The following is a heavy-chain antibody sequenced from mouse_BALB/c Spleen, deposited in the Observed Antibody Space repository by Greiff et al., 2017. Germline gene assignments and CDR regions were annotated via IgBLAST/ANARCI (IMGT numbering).Heavy chain of an antibody. V-gene: IGHV1S81*02. CDR1: GYTFTSYW. CDR3: ARRLWLREAWFAY. Sequence: QVQLQQSGAELVKPGASVKLSCKASGYTFTSYWMHWVKQRPGQGLEWIGEINPSNGRTNYNEKFKSKATLTVDKSSSTAYMQLSSLTSEDSAVYYCARRLWLREAWFAYWGQGTLVTVSA. CDR2: INPSNGRT. J-gene: IGHJ3*01. D-gene: IGHD2-2*01.